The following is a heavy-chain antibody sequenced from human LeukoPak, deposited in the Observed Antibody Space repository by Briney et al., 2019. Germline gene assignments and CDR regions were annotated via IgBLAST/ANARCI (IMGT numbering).Heavy chain of an antibody. D-gene: IGHD5-18*01. J-gene: IGHJ6*02. CDR2: IRSKAYRGTT. CDR3: SRGPIQLWVHNGVDV. V-gene: IGHV3-49*04. Sequence: PGGSLRLSCTTSGFNFGDHAMTLVRQAPGKGLEWVGFIRSKAYRGTTEYAASVKGRFTISRDDSKSVVYLQMNSLKSEDTAVYYCSRGPIQLWVHNGVDVWGQGTTVTVSS. CDR1: GFNFGDHA.